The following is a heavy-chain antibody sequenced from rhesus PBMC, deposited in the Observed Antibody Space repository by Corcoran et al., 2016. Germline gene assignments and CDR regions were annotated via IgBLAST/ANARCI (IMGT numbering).Heavy chain of an antibody. CDR3: ARSALRGIFDY. V-gene: IGHV2S2*01. D-gene: IGHD5-42*01. CDR1: GFSLSTSGMR. CDR2: SDWDDDK. Sequence: QVTLKESGPALVKPTQTLTLTCTFSGFSLSTSGMRVSWIRQPPGKALEGLARSDWDDDKYYSTSLKSRLTITKDTSKNQVVLTMTNMDPVDTATYYCARSALRGIFDYWGQGVLVTVSS. J-gene: IGHJ4*01.